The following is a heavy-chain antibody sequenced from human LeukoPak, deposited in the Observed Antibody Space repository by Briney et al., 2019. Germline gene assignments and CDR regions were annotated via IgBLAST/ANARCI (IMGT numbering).Heavy chain of an antibody. CDR3: ARRRNSSDGMDFDY. J-gene: IGHJ4*02. V-gene: IGHV3-23*01. D-gene: IGHD3-22*01. CDR2: ISGSGGGT. Sequence: GGSLRLSCAASGFTFSHYAMSWVRQAPGKGLEWVSVISGSGGGTYYADSLKGRFAISRDNAKNTLYLQMISLTAEDTAVYYCARRRNSSDGMDFDYWGQGTLVTVSS. CDR1: GFTFSHYA.